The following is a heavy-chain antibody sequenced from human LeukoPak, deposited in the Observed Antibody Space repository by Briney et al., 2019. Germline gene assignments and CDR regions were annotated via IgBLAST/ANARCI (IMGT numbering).Heavy chain of an antibody. CDR2: IYYSGST. V-gene: IGHV4-39*07. CDR1: GVSISSSSYY. D-gene: IGHD1-26*01. CDR3: ARGGSYSGSSLDAFDI. Sequence: PSETLSLTCTVSGVSISSSSYYWGWIRQPPGKWLEWIGSIYYSGSTYYNPSLKSRVTISVDTSKNQFSLKLSSVTAADTAVYYCARGGSYSGSSLDAFDIWGQGTMVTVSS. J-gene: IGHJ3*02.